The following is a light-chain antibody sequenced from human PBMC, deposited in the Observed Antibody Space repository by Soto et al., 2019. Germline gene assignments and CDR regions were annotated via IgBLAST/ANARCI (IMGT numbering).Light chain of an antibody. Sequence: DIVMTQSPLSLPVTPGEPASISCRSSQSLLHSNGYNYLDWYLQKPGQSPQLLIYLGSNRASGVPDRFIGSGSGTDFTLKISRVEAEDVGVYYCMQALQTTWTFGQGTQVEIK. CDR3: MQALQTTWT. CDR2: LGS. V-gene: IGKV2-28*01. CDR1: QSLLHSNGYNY. J-gene: IGKJ1*01.